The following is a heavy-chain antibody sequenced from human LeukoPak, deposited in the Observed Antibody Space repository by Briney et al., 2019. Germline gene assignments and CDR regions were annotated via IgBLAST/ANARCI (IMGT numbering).Heavy chain of an antibody. CDR1: GFTFSPYA. Sequence: GSLRLSCAASGFTFSPYAMSWVRQAPGKGLEWVSSISSSSSYIYYADSVKGRFTISRDNAKNSLYLQMNSLRAEDTAVYYCASHPNAAAGLYYYYYMDVWGKGTTVTVSS. D-gene: IGHD6-13*01. V-gene: IGHV3-21*01. CDR3: ASHPNAAAGLYYYYYMDV. CDR2: ISSSSSYI. J-gene: IGHJ6*03.